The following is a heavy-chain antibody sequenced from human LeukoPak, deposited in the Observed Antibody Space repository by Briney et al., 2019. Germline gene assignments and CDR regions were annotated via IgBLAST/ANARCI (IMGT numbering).Heavy chain of an antibody. Sequence: GGSLRLSCAVSGFTVSSNYMSWVRQAPGKGLEWVSVMYSGGSTYYADSVKGRFTISRHNSKNTLYLEINSLRPDATAVFYCARGGGDYNPFDYWGQGTLVTVSS. CDR3: ARGGGDYNPFDY. V-gene: IGHV3-53*04. D-gene: IGHD4-17*01. CDR2: MYSGGST. J-gene: IGHJ4*02. CDR1: GFTVSSNY.